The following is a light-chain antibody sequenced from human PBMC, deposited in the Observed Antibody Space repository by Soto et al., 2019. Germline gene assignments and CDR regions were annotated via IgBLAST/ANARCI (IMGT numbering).Light chain of an antibody. CDR2: DVS. CDR1: SSDVGGYNY. Sequence: QSVLTQPASVSGSPGQSITISCTGTSSDVGGYNYVSWYQQHPGKAPKLMIYDVSNRPSGVSNRFSGSKSGNTASLTISGLQAEDEADYYCSSYTSTSTPCVFGAGTKLNVL. CDR3: SSYTSTSTPCV. V-gene: IGLV2-14*01. J-gene: IGLJ1*01.